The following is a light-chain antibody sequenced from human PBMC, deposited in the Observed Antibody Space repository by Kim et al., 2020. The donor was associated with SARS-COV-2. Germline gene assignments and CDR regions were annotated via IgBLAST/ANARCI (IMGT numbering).Light chain of an antibody. CDR1: SSDVGGYDY. CDR2: DVS. Sequence: QSIPISCTGTSSDVGGYDYVSWYQQHPGKAPKVMIYDVSNRPSGVSNRFSGSKSGNTASLTISGLQAEDEADYYCSSYTSSSTLGVFGGGTKLTVL. J-gene: IGLJ2*01. CDR3: SSYTSSSTLGV. V-gene: IGLV2-14*03.